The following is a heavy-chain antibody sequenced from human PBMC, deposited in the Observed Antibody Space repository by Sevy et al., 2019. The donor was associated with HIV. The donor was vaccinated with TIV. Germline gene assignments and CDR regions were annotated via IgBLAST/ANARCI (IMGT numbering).Heavy chain of an antibody. CDR2: ISSRGNST. J-gene: IGHJ4*02. D-gene: IGHD2-2*02. CDR1: GFTITGYA. Sequence: GGSLRLSCAASGFTITGYAMSWVRQTPGKGLEWVSGISSRGNSTYYAHSVKGRFTISRVNSKNTLYLQMNRVRAEDTAVYFLSKDYRTLFNIVLAAAIVDFWGQGTLVTVSS. CDR3: SKDYRTLFNIVLAAAIVDF. V-gene: IGHV3-23*01.